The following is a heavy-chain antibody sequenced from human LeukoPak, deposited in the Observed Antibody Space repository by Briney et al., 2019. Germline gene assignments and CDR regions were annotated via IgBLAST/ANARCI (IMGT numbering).Heavy chain of an antibody. CDR2: INPSGGST. D-gene: IGHD6-19*01. CDR3: ARDGYSSGPYYYYYMDA. Sequence: GASVKVSCKASGYTFTSYYMHWVRQAPGQGLEWMGIINPSGGSTSYAQKFQGRVTMTRDMSMSTVYMELSSLRSEDTAVYYCARDGYSSGPYYYYYMDAWGKGTTVTVSS. J-gene: IGHJ6*03. V-gene: IGHV1-46*01. CDR1: GYTFTSYY.